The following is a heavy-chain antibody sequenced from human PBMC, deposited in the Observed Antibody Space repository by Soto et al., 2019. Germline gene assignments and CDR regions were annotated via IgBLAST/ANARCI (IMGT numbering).Heavy chain of an antibody. CDR2: MNANSGSA. CDR3: ARGGPAAGFDY. D-gene: IGHD6-13*01. Sequence: QVQLVQSGAEEKKTGASVKVSCKASGYTFTSYDINWVRQATGQGLEWMGWMNANSGSAGYAQNVQGRVTLTRDTSMSTAYMELSGLRSEDTAMYYCARGGPAAGFDYWGRGTLVTVSS. CDR1: GYTFTSYD. V-gene: IGHV1-8*01. J-gene: IGHJ4*02.